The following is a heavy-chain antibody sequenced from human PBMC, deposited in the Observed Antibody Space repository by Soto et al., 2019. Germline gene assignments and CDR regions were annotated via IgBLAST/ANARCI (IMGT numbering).Heavy chain of an antibody. CDR2: IYYAGST. D-gene: IGHD2-15*01. J-gene: IGHJ4*02. CDR3: ARHTPAISISDH. V-gene: IGHV4-59*08. CDR1: GGSISSYY. Sequence: PSETLSLTCTVSGGSISSYYWSWFRRPPGKGLEWIGYIYYAGSTSYNPSLNSRVSISLETSKKQFSLRLTSVTAADTAVYYCARHTPAISISDHWGQGTLVTVSS.